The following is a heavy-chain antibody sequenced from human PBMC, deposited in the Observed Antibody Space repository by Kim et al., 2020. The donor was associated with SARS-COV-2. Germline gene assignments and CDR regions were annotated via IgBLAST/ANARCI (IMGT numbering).Heavy chain of an antibody. CDR2: QK. D-gene: IGHD3-10*01. J-gene: IGHJ4*02. Sequence: QKYYVDSGKGRFTLSRDNAKNSLFLQMNSLGAEDTAVYYCARQLASGVWSGWGQGTLVTVSS. V-gene: IGHV3-7*03. CDR3: ARQLASGVWSG.